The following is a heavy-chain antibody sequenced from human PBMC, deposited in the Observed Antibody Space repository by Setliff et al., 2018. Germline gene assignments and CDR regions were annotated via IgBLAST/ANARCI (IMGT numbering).Heavy chain of an antibody. Sequence: ASVKVSCKASGYTFTGYSMHWVRQAPGQGLEWMGWINPNSGGTNYAQKFQGRVTMTRDTSISTAYMELSRLRSDDTAVYYCARACCSGGSCPSFDYWGEGTLVTVSS. J-gene: IGHJ4*02. D-gene: IGHD2-15*01. V-gene: IGHV1-2*02. CDR1: GYTFTGYS. CDR3: ARACCSGGSCPSFDY. CDR2: INPNSGGT.